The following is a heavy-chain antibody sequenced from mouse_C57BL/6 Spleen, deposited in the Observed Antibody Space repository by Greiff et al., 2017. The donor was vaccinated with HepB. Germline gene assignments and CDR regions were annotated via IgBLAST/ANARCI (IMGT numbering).Heavy chain of an antibody. CDR1: GYTFTSYW. CDR2: IYPSDSET. CDR3: ARDGSYYYGSSFAY. Sequence: QVQLQQPGAELVRPGSSVKLSCKASGYTFTSYWMDWVKQRPGQGLEWIGNIYPSDSETHYNQKFKDKATLTVDKSSSTAYMQLSSLTSEDSAVYYCARDGSYYYGSSFAYWGQGTLVTVSA. V-gene: IGHV1-61*01. J-gene: IGHJ3*01. D-gene: IGHD1-1*01.